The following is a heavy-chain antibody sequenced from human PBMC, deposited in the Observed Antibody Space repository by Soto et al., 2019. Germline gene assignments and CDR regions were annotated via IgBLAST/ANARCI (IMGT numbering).Heavy chain of an antibody. CDR1: LFTFSSYG. Sequence: PLRLSCSSSLFTFSSYGRHLVLHTPGKGLELLAVIWYDGSNKYYADSVKGRFTISRDNSKNTLYLQMNSLRAEDTAVYYCARDDSSSWYKAEYWGQGTLVTVSS. J-gene: IGHJ4*02. CDR3: ARDDSSSWYKAEY. D-gene: IGHD6-13*01. V-gene: IGHV3-33*01. CDR2: IWYDGSNK.